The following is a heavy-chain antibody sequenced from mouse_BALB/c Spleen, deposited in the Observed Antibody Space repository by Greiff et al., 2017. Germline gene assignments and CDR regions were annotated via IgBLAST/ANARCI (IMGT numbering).Heavy chain of an antibody. Sequence: EVKVEESGPGLVKPSQSLSLTCTVTGYSITSDYAWNWIRQFPGNKLEWMGYISYSGSTSYNPSLKSRISITRDTSKNQFFLQLNSVTTEDTATYYCARGGNYDYAMDYWGQGTSVTVSS. CDR3: ARGGNYDYAMDY. J-gene: IGHJ4*01. CDR1: GYSITSDYA. V-gene: IGHV3-2*02. D-gene: IGHD2-1*01. CDR2: ISYSGST.